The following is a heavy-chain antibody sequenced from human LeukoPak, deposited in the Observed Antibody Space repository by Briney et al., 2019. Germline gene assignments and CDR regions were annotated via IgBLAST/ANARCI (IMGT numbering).Heavy chain of an antibody. D-gene: IGHD3-10*01. J-gene: IGHJ6*03. CDR2: IRYDGSNK. V-gene: IGHV3-30*02. Sequence: GGSLRLSCAASGFTFSSYVMHWVRQAPGKGLEWVAFIRYDGSNKYYADSVKGRFTISRDNSKNTLYLQMNSLRAEDTAVYYCARDGSGSYSYYYYYMDVWGKGTTVTISS. CDR3: ARDGSGSYSYYYYYMDV. CDR1: GFTFSSYV.